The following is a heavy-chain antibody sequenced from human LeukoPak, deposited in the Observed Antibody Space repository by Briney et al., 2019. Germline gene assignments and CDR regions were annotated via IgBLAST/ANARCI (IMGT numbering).Heavy chain of an antibody. D-gene: IGHD6-25*01. CDR1: GFTFSSYA. J-gene: IGHJ4*02. CDR3: ARALGRTFSGPFDY. Sequence: GGSLRLSCAASGFTFSSYAMHWVRQAPGKGLEWVAVISCDGSNKYYADSVKGRFTISRDNSKNTLYLQMNSLRSEDTAVYYCARALGRTFSGPFDYWGQGTLVTVSS. CDR2: ISCDGSNK. V-gene: IGHV3-30*04.